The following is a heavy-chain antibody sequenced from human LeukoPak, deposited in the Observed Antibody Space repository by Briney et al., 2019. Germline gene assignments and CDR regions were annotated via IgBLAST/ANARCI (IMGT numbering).Heavy chain of an antibody. CDR1: GGSFSGYY. J-gene: IGHJ4*02. D-gene: IGHD3-10*01. CDR2: INHSGST. CDR3: ARRGMVRGVIYFDY. V-gene: IGHV4-34*01. Sequence: SETLSLTCAVYGGSFSGYYWSWILQPPGKGLEWIGEINHSGSTNYNPSLKSRVTISVDTSKNQFSLKLSSVTAADTAVYYCARRGMVRGVIYFDYWGQGTLVTVSS.